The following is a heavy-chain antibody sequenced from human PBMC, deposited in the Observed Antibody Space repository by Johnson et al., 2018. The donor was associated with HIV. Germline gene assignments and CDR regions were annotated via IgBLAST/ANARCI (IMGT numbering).Heavy chain of an antibody. J-gene: IGHJ3*02. CDR3: AKRVPSKQLVDAFDI. V-gene: IGHV3-52*01. CDR2: IKCDGSEK. Sequence: VQLVESGGGLVQPGGSLRLSCAASGFTFSSSWMHWVCQAPEKGLEWVADIKCDGSEKYYADSVKGRFTISRDNSKNTLYLQMNSLRAEDTAVYYCAKRVPSKQLVDAFDIWGQGTMVTVSS. D-gene: IGHD6-6*01. CDR1: GFTFSSSW.